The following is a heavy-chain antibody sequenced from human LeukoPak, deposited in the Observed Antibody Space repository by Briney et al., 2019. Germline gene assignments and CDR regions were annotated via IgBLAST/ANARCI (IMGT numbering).Heavy chain of an antibody. D-gene: IGHD6-19*01. Sequence: PGGSLRLSCAASGFTFSTYWMSWVRQAPGKGLEWVSGISASGDSTYYADSVKGRFTISRDNSKNTLYLQMNSLRVEDTAAYYCAKVRAPSGWFNSDYWGQGTLVTVSS. CDR2: ISASGDST. V-gene: IGHV3-23*01. CDR3: AKVRAPSGWFNSDY. J-gene: IGHJ4*02. CDR1: GFTFSTYW.